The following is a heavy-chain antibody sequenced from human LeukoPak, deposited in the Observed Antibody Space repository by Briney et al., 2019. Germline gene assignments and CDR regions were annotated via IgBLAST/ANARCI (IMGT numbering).Heavy chain of an antibody. V-gene: IGHV3-30*02. CDR3: AKDLLYVWGSYRSFQH. CDR2: IRYDGSNK. Sequence: GGSLRLSCAASGFTFSSYGMHWVRQAPGKGLEWVAFIRYDGSNKYYADSVKGRFTISRDNSKNTLYLQMNSLRAEDTAVYYCAKDLLYVWGSYRSFQHWGQGTLVTVSS. D-gene: IGHD3-16*02. CDR1: GFTFSSYG. J-gene: IGHJ1*01.